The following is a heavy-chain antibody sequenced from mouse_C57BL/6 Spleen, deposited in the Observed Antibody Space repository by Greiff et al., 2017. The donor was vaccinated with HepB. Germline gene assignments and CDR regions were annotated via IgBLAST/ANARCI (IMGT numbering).Heavy chain of an antibody. CDR3: ASSYYYGSSPAFDV. CDR2: IYPGDGDT. CDR1: GYAFSSSW. V-gene: IGHV1-82*01. Sequence: LVESGPELVKPGASVKISCKASGYAFSSSWMNWVKQRPGKGLEWIGRIYPGDGDTNYNGKFKGKATLTADKSSSTAYMQLSSLTSEDSAVYFCASSYYYGSSPAFDVWGTGTTVTVSS. J-gene: IGHJ1*03. D-gene: IGHD1-1*01.